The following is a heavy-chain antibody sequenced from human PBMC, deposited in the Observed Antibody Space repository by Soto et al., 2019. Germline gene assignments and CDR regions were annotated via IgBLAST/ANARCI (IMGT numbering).Heavy chain of an antibody. V-gene: IGHV3-53*04. CDR2: IYSGGST. Sequence: GGSLRLSCAASGFTVSSNYMSWVRQAPGKGLEWVSVIYSGGSTYYADSVKGRFTISRHNSKNTLYLQMNSLRAEDTAVYYCARVKGESSGAFDIWGQGTMVTVSS. CDR1: GFTVSSNY. J-gene: IGHJ3*02. CDR3: ARVKGESSGAFDI. D-gene: IGHD3-3*01.